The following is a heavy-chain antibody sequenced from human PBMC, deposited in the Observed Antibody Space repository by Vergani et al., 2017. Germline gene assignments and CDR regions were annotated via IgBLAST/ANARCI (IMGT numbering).Heavy chain of an antibody. CDR2: INPNSGGT. J-gene: IGHJ3*02. CDR3: ARRVTMVRGVRKYAFDI. D-gene: IGHD3-10*01. CDR1: GYTFTGYY. V-gene: IGHV1-2*02. Sequence: QVQLVQSGAEVKKPGASVKVSCKASGYTFTGYYMHWVRQAPGKGLEWMGWINPNSGGTNYAQKFQGRVTMTRDTSISTAYMELSRLRSDDTAVYYCARRVTMVRGVRKYAFDIWGQGTMVTVSS.